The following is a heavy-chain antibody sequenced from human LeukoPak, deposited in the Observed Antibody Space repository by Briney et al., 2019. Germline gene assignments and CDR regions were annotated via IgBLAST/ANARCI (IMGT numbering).Heavy chain of an antibody. CDR1: GRSLSSFF. D-gene: IGHD1-26*01. CDR2: IYYSGST. V-gene: IGHV4-59*01. J-gene: IGHJ1*01. CDR3: SGVRVGASNLAEYIEN. Sequence: SESLSLTCTVSGRSLSSFFWSWVRQPPGKGLEYIGYIYYSGSTNYSTSFKRRAPISVKTSRNQVSLRLSSVTAADTAVYYCSGVRVGASNLAEYIENWGQGTLVTVSA.